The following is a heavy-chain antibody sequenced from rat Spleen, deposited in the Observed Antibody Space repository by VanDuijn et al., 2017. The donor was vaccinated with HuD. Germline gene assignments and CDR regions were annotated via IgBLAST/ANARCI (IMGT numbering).Heavy chain of an antibody. CDR1: GFSLTSYT. CDR3: ARSGAD. D-gene: IGHD1-4*01. CDR2: ISSGGST. Sequence: QVQLKESGPGLVQPSRTLSLTCTVSGFSLTSYTVSWVRQPPGKGLEWIAAISSGGSTYYNSALKSRLSISRDTSKSQVFLKMNSLQTEDTAMYFCARSGADWGQGVMVTVSS. J-gene: IGHJ2*01. V-gene: IGHV2-6*01.